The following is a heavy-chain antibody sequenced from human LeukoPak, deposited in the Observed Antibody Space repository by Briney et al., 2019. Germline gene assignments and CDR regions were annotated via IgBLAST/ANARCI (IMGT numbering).Heavy chain of an antibody. D-gene: IGHD6-19*01. CDR1: GFIFSTHW. CDR3: VGGGGWLPDF. Sequence: PGGSLRLSCAASGFIFSTHWMNWVRQAPGKGLEWVAIIKGDGTGTLYADSVKGRFTISRDNTKSSLYLQINSLRAEDTAVYYCVGGGGWLPDFWGQGVLVPSPQ. J-gene: IGHJ4*02. CDR2: IKGDGTGT. V-gene: IGHV3-7*01.